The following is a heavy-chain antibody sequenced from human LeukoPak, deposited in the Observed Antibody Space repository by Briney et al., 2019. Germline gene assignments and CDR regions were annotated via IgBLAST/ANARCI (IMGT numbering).Heavy chain of an antibody. CDR1: GDSISSSSYY. CDR2: IYYSGST. D-gene: IGHD4-17*01. CDR3: ARDRVTYGL. V-gene: IGHV4-39*07. J-gene: IGHJ4*02. Sequence: SETLSLTCTVSGDSISSSSYYWGWIRQPPGKGLEWIGSIYYSGSTNYNPSLKSRVTISVDTSKNQFSLKLSSVTAADTAVYYWARDRVTYGLWGQGTLVTVSS.